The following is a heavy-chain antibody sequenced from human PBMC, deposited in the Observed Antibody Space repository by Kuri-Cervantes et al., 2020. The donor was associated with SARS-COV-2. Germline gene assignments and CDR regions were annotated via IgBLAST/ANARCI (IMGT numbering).Heavy chain of an antibody. CDR1: GFTFSSYS. V-gene: IGHV3-23*01. J-gene: IGHJ6*03. CDR2: ISGSGGST. Sequence: GESLKISCAASGFTFSSYSMNWVRQAPGKGLEWVSAISGSGGSTYYADSVKGRFTISRDNSKNTLYLQMDSLRAEDTAVYYCAKVVVAATPREGYYYYYMDVWGKGTTVTVSS. CDR3: AKVVVAATPREGYYYYYMDV. D-gene: IGHD2-15*01.